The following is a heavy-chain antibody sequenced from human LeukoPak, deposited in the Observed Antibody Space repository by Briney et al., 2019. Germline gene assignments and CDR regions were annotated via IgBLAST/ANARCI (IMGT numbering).Heavy chain of an antibody. Sequence: KPSETLSLTCTVSGVSISSYYWSWIRQPPGKGLEWIGHIYYSGSTNYNPSLKSRVTISVDTSKNQFSLKLSSVTAADTAVYYCARVGYGSAYWGQGTLVTVSS. CDR3: ARVGYGSAY. J-gene: IGHJ4*02. CDR2: IYYSGST. CDR1: GVSISSYY. D-gene: IGHD3-10*01. V-gene: IGHV4-59*01.